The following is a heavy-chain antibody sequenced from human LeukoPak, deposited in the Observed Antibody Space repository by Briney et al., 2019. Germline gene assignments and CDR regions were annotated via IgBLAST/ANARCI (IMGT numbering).Heavy chain of an antibody. CDR2: INPNSGGT. D-gene: IGHD3-16*01. Sequence: GASVKVSCKASGYTSTGYYMHWVRQAPGQGLEWMGWINPNSGGTNYAQKFQGRVTMTRDTSISTAYMELRRLRSDDTAVYYCARGGPAVEGLDFFDYWGQGTLVTVSS. CDR3: ARGGPAVEGLDFFDY. V-gene: IGHV1-2*02. CDR1: GYTSTGYY. J-gene: IGHJ4*02.